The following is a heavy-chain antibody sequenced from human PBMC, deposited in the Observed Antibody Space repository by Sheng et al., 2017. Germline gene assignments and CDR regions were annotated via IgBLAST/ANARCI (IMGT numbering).Heavy chain of an antibody. CDR1: GYTLTELS. CDR3: ATGLGPMIDS. V-gene: IGHV1-24*01. CDR2: FDPQNGET. D-gene: IGHD3-9*01. J-gene: IGHJ4*02. Sequence: QVHLVRSGAEVKKPGASVKVSCKVSGYTLTELSMHWVRQAPGKGLEWMGGFDPQNGETIYAQNFQGRLTMTEDTSTDTAFMELSSLRSEDTAVYYCATGLGPMIDSWGQGTLVHRLL.